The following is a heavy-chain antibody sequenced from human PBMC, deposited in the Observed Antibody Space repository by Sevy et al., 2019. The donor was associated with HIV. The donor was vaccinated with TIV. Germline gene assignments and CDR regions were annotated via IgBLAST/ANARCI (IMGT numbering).Heavy chain of an antibody. CDR3: ARDGRGISAFDI. D-gene: IGHD3-3*02. J-gene: IGHJ3*02. V-gene: IGHV3-23*01. CDR1: EFTFSSHA. Sequence: GGSLRLSCTASEFTFSSHAVAWVRQAPGKGLEWVSAISVSGENTHYADSVKGRFTISRDNFKNTLYLQMNSLRAEDTALYYCARDGRGISAFDIWGQGTMVTVSS. CDR2: ISVSGENT.